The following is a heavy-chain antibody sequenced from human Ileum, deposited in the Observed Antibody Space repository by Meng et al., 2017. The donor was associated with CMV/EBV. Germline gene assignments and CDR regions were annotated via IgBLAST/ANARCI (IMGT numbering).Heavy chain of an antibody. J-gene: IGHJ4*02. Sequence: QEQLVQSGAGVEKPWHAQSLTWSGTGCVITSGNDCWSYIRQRPCNGLEFIIYIYSSGSPYNNPSLRRRITISLDTSKSQFSLNLRSVTATVAAVYYCVIQVVAASFDYWGQGALVTVSS. V-gene: IGHV4-30-4*08. CDR1: GCVITSGNDC. CDR2: IYSSGSP. CDR3: VIQVVAASFDY. D-gene: IGHD2-15*01.